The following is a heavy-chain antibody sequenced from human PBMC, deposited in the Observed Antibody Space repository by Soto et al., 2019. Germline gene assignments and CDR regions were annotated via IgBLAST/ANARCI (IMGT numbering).Heavy chain of an antibody. D-gene: IGHD2-21*02. V-gene: IGHV1-3*05. CDR2: INAGNGNT. CDR1: GYTFTSYA. CDR3: ARSIVVVTALDY. Sequence: QVQLVQSGAEEKKPGASVKVSCKASGYTFTSYAMHWVRQAPGQRLEWMGWINAGNGNTKYSQKFQGRVTITRDTSERTAYMELSRLRSEDTAVYYCARSIVVVTALDYWGQGTLVTVSS. J-gene: IGHJ4*02.